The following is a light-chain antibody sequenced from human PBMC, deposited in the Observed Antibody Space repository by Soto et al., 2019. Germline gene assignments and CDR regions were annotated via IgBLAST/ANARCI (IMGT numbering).Light chain of an antibody. CDR3: QQRTNWRLS. Sequence: EVVLTQSPATLSLSPGERATLSCRASQSVSSHLTCYQQKPGQAPRLLIYDASNMATGIPARFSDSGSGTDFTPTISSLEPAAFAVYYSQQRTNWRLSFGGGTKVEIK. J-gene: IGKJ4*01. CDR2: DAS. CDR1: QSVSSH. V-gene: IGKV3-11*01.